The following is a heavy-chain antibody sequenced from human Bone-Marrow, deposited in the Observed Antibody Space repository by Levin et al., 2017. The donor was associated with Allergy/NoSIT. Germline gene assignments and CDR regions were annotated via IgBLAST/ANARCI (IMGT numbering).Heavy chain of an antibody. CDR2: ISYDGYNK. D-gene: IGHD5-12*01. J-gene: IGHJ6*03. CDR3: AKDQGWLNPFYFYYMDV. V-gene: IGHV3-30*18. CDR1: GFTFSNFG. Sequence: LSLTCAASGFTFSNFGMHWVRQAPGRGLEWVAVISYDGYNKYYGDSVKGRFTISRDNSKNTLYLQMNSLRVEDTAVYYCAKDQGWLNPFYFYYMDVWGKGTTVTVSS.